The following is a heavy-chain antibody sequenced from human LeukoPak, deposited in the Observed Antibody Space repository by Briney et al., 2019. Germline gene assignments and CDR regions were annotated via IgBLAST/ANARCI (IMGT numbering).Heavy chain of an antibody. J-gene: IGHJ4*02. CDR2: IYYSGST. D-gene: IGHD1-14*01. CDR3: ARARTTFYFDY. V-gene: IGHV4-59*01. CDR1: GGSISSYY. Sequence: SETLSLTCTVSGGSISSYYWSWIRQPPGKGLEWIGYIYYSGSTNYNPSLKSRVTISVDTSKNQFSLKLSSVTAADTAVYYCARARTTFYFDYWDQGTLVTVSS.